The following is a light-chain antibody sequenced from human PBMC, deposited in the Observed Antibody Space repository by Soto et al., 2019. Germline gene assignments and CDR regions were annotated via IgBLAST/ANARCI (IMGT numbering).Light chain of an antibody. CDR1: SSDVGGYNY. V-gene: IGLV2-14*01. J-gene: IGLJ2*01. CDR2: DVS. CDR3: SSYTSSSTRV. Sequence: QSALTQPASVSGSPGQSITISCTGISSDVGGYNYVSWYQQHPGKAPKLMIYDVSNRPSGVSNRFSGSKSGNTASLTISGLQAEDEADYYCSSYTSSSTRVFGGGTKVTVL.